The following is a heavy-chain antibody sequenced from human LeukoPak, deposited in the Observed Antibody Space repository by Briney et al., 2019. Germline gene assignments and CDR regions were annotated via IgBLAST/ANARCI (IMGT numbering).Heavy chain of an antibody. CDR3: ARDSNYYDSSGPDFDY. J-gene: IGHJ4*02. CDR2: IYYSGST. Sequence: SETLSLTCTVSGGSISSYYWSWIRQPPGKGLGWIGYIYYSGSTNYNPSLKSRVTISVDTSKNQFSLKLSSVTAADTAVYYCARDSNYYDSSGPDFDYWGQGTLVTVS. CDR1: GGSISSYY. D-gene: IGHD3-22*01. V-gene: IGHV4-59*01.